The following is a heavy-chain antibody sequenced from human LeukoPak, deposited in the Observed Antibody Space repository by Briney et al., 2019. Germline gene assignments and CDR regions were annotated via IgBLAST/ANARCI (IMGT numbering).Heavy chain of an antibody. CDR2: IYFSGST. CDR3: GKQRWQGPCDY. D-gene: IGHD6-25*01. J-gene: IGHJ4*02. Sequence: PSEALSLTCTVFGGSISSCSHYWGWIRQPPGEGREWIGSIYFSGSTYYSSSRRSRVTISVDPSTEQFSLKLSSVTAGDTAVYYCGKQRWQGPCDYWGEGTLVTVSS. CDR1: GGSISSCSHY. V-gene: IGHV4-39*01.